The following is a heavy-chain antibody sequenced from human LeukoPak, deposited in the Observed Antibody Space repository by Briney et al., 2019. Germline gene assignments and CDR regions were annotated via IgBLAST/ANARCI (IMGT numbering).Heavy chain of an antibody. V-gene: IGHV4-4*07. Sequence: SETLSLTCTVSGGSISSYYWSWIRQPAGKGLEWIGRIYTSGSTNYNPSLKSRVTMSVDTSKNQFSLKLSSVTAADTAVYYCASESTIAAAADGDENWGQGTLVTVSS. CDR3: ASESTIAAAADGDEN. D-gene: IGHD6-13*01. J-gene: IGHJ4*02. CDR2: IYTSGST. CDR1: GGSISSYY.